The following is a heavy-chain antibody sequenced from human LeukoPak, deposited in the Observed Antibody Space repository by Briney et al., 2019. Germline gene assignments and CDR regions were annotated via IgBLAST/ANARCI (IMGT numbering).Heavy chain of an antibody. D-gene: IGHD3-16*01. Sequence: SGGSLRLSCAASGFTFSSYSMNWVRQAPGKGLEWVSSISSSSSYIYYADSVKGRFTISRDNAKNSLYLQMNSLRAEDTAVYYCARDDYDQGDGWFDPWGQGTLVTVSS. J-gene: IGHJ5*02. CDR1: GFTFSSYS. V-gene: IGHV3-21*01. CDR3: ARDDYDQGDGWFDP. CDR2: ISSSSSYI.